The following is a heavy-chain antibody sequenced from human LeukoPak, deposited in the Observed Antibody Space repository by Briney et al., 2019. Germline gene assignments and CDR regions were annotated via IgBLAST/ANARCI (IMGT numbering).Heavy chain of an antibody. CDR2: IYTSGST. CDR3: ARDPITIFGVATIDY. D-gene: IGHD3-3*01. CDR1: GGSISSYH. J-gene: IGHJ4*02. Sequence: SETLSLTCTVSGGSISSYHWSWIRQPAGKGLEWIGRIYTSGSTNYNPSLKSRVTMSVDTSKNQFSLKLSSVTAADTAVYYCARDPITIFGVATIDYWGQGTLVTVSS. V-gene: IGHV4-4*07.